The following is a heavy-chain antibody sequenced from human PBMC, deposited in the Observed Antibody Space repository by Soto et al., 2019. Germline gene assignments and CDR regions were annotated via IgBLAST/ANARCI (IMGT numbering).Heavy chain of an antibody. D-gene: IGHD3-10*01. Sequence: GGSLRLSCSASGFTFSSYAMSWVRQAPGKGLEWVSDISGSGGSKYYADSVKGRFNISRDNSKNMLYLQMNSLRAEDTAVYYCAKDGEPNRSGRYYDWGQGTLVTVSS. J-gene: IGHJ4*02. CDR1: GFTFSSYA. CDR2: ISGSGGSK. CDR3: AKDGEPNRSGRYYD. V-gene: IGHV3-23*01.